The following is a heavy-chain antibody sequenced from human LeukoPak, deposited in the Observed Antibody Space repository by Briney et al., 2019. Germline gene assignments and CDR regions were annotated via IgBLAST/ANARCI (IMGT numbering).Heavy chain of an antibody. Sequence: GGSLRLSCAASGFTFSSYAIHWVRQAPGKGLEWVALISYDGSIKYYADSVKGRFTISRDNSKNTLDLQMNSLRAEDTAVYYCARGVGQQLVIDYWGQGALVTVSS. J-gene: IGHJ4*02. D-gene: IGHD6-13*01. CDR2: ISYDGSIK. CDR1: GFTFSSYA. V-gene: IGHV3-30-3*01. CDR3: ARGVGQQLVIDY.